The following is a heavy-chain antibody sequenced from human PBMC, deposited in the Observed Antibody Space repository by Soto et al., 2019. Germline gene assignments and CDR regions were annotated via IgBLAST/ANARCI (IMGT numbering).Heavy chain of an antibody. CDR3: AGAYYYDSSGYYEYFAFDY. J-gene: IGHJ4*02. Sequence: GSLRLSCAASGFTFSSYWMHWVRQAPGKGLVWVSRINSDGSSTSYADSVKGRFTISRDNAKNTLYLQMNSLRAEDTAVYYCAGAYYYDSSGYYEYFAFDYWGQGTLVTVSS. CDR1: GFTFSSYW. D-gene: IGHD3-22*01. V-gene: IGHV3-74*01. CDR2: INSDGSST.